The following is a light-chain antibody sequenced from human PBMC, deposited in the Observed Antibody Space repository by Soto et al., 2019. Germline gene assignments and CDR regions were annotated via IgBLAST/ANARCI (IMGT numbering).Light chain of an antibody. CDR3: ATWDANLSGL. CDR2: SIN. CDR1: SSNIGSNT. J-gene: IGLJ3*02. V-gene: IGLV1-44*01. Sequence: QSVLTQPPSASGTPGQRVTISCSGSSSNIGSNTINWYQQLPGTAPKLLIYSINQRPSGVPDRFSGSKSGTSASLAIIGLQSEDAADYYCATWDANLSGLFGGGTKLTVL.